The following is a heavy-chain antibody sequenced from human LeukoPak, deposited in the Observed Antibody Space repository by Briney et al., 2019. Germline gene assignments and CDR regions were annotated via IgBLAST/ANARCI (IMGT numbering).Heavy chain of an antibody. CDR3: ARHPYSNYWFDP. Sequence: SETLSLTCAVSAYSISSGYYWGWIRQPPGKGLEWIGSIYHSGGTYYNPSLKSRVTISVDTSKNQFSLKLSSLTAADTAVYYCARHPYSNYWFDPWGQGTLVTVSS. J-gene: IGHJ5*02. D-gene: IGHD4-11*01. V-gene: IGHV4-38-2*01. CDR2: IYHSGGT. CDR1: AYSISSGYY.